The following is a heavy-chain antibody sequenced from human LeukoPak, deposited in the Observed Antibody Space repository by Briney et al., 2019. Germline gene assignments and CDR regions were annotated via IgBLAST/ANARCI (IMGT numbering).Heavy chain of an antibody. CDR3: AREPRYYDSSGYST. V-gene: IGHV3-66*01. CDR2: IYSGGST. J-gene: IGHJ4*02. D-gene: IGHD3-22*01. Sequence: PGGSLRLSCAASGFTVSSNYMSWVRQAPGKGLEWGSVIYSGGSTYYADSVKGRFTISRDNSKNTLYLQMNSLRAEDTAVYYCAREPRYYDSSGYSTWGQGTLVTVSS. CDR1: GFTVSSNY.